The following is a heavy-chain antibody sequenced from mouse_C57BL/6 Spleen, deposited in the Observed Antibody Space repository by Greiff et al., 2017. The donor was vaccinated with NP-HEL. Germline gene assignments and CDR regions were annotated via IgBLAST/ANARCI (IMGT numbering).Heavy chain of an antibody. CDR2: IYPGDGDT. CDR1: GYAFSSSW. J-gene: IGHJ4*01. V-gene: IGHV1-82*01. CDR3: AREDGNYEDYAMDY. D-gene: IGHD2-1*01. Sequence: VQLVESGPELVKPGASVKISCKASGYAFSSSWMNWVKQRPGKGLEWIGRIYPGDGDTNYNGKFKGKATLTADKSSSTAYMQLSSLTSEDSAVYFCAREDGNYEDYAMDYWGQGTSVTVSS.